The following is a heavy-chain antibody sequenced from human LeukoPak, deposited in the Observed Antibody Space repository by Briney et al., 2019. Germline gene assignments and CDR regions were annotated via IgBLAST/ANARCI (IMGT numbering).Heavy chain of an antibody. V-gene: IGHV3-11*04. Sequence: PGGSLRLSCAASGFTVSNNYMRWVRQAPGKGLEWVSYISSSGSTIYYADSVKGRFTISRDNAKNSLYLQMNSLRAEDTAVYYCARVLGSEVDFWSGYYHKDWFDPWGQGTLVTVSS. D-gene: IGHD3-3*01. J-gene: IGHJ5*02. CDR2: ISSSGSTI. CDR1: GFTVSNNY. CDR3: ARVLGSEVDFWSGYYHKDWFDP.